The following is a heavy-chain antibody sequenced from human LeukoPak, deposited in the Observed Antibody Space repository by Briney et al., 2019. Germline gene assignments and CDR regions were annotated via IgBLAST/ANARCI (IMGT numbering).Heavy chain of an antibody. V-gene: IGHV3-30*01. D-gene: IGHD1-7*01. CDR3: ARDPPPNWNYSHYYYYMDV. Sequence: GGSLRLSCAASGFTFSSYAMHWVRQAPGKGLEWVAVISYDGSNKYYADSVKGRFTISRDNSKNTLYLQMNSLRAEDTAVYYCARDPPPNWNYSHYYYYMDVWGKGTTVTVSS. CDR1: GFTFSSYA. J-gene: IGHJ6*03. CDR2: ISYDGSNK.